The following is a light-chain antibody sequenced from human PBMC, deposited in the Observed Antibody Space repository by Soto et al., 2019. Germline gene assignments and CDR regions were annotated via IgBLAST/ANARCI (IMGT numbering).Light chain of an antibody. V-gene: IGKV3-15*01. Sequence: EMVMTQSPATLSVSPGERATLSCRASQSVSSNLAWYQRKPGQAPRLLIYGASTRATGIPARFSGSGSGTEFTLTISSLQSEDFAVYYCQQYNNWPPLTFGGGTKVEIK. CDR3: QQYNNWPPLT. CDR2: GAS. CDR1: QSVSSN. J-gene: IGKJ4*01.